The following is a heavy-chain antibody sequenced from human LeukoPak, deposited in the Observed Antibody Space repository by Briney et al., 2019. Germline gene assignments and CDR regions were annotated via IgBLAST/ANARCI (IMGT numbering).Heavy chain of an antibody. D-gene: IGHD3-9*01. CDR2: INSDGFNT. CDR1: GFTFSNYW. Sequence: GWSLRLSCAASGFTFSNYWMHWVRQAPGPGLVSVSRINSDGFNTSYADSVKGRFTISRDNAKNTLNLQMNSLRAEDTAVYYCARDLGQYYDTSDNWFDPWGQGTLVTVSS. V-gene: IGHV3-74*01. J-gene: IGHJ5*02. CDR3: ARDLGQYYDTSDNWFDP.